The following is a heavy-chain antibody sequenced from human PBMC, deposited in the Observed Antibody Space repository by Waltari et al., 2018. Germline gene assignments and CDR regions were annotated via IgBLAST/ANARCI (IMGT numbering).Heavy chain of an antibody. CDR2: IDTSGST. CDR1: GGSISSYY. V-gene: IGHV4-4*07. CDR3: ARDRTASGYDLLDY. J-gene: IGHJ4*02. Sequence: QVQLQESGPGLVKPSETLSLTCTVSGGSISSYYWSWIRQPAGKGLDWIGRIDTSGSTNYNPSLKSRVTMSVDTSKNQFSLKLSSVTAADTAVYYCARDRTASGYDLLDYWGQGTLVTVSS. D-gene: IGHD5-12*01.